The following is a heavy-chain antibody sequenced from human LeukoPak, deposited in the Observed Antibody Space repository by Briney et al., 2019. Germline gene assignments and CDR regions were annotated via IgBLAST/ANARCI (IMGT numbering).Heavy chain of an antibody. CDR3: ARDKQNWNDARHAFDI. CDR2: IIPIFGTA. D-gene: IGHD1-1*01. CDR1: GGTFSSYA. J-gene: IGHJ3*02. V-gene: IGHV1-69*05. Sequence: SVKVSCKASGGTFSSYAINWVRQAPGQGLEWMGRIIPIFGTANYAQKFQGRVTITTDESTSTAYMELSSLRSEDTAVYYCARDKQNWNDARHAFDIWGQGTMVTVSS.